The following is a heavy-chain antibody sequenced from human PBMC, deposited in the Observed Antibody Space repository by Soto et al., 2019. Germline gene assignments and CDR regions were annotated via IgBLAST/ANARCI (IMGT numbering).Heavy chain of an antibody. J-gene: IGHJ6*03. Sequence: PGGSLRLSCAASGFTFSSYWMSWVRQAPGKGLEWVANIKQDGSEKYYVDSVKGRFTISRDNAKNSLYLQMNSLRAEDTAVYYCARDMTLGSCWYFVPYYYYMDFWGKGTTVTVSS. V-gene: IGHV3-7*01. CDR3: ARDMTLGSCWYFVPYYYYMDF. D-gene: IGHD6-19*01. CDR1: GFTFSSYW. CDR2: IKQDGSEK.